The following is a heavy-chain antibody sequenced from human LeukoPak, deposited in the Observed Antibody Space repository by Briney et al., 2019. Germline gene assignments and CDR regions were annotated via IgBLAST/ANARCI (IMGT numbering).Heavy chain of an antibody. CDR2: MNPNSGNT. D-gene: IGHD4-11*01. Sequence: ASVKVSCKASGYTFTSYDINWVRRATGQGLEWMGWMNPNSGNTGYAQKFQGRVTMTRNTSISTAYMELSSLRSEDTAVYYCARVLRATVTTAPGYWGQGTLVTVSS. V-gene: IGHV1-8*01. J-gene: IGHJ4*02. CDR1: GYTFTSYD. CDR3: ARVLRATVTTAPGY.